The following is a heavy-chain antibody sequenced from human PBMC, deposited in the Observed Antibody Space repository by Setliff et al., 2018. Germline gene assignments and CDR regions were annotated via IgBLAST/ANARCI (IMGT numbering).Heavy chain of an antibody. CDR3: ARGGPIYDHVWGSYRFVDS. V-gene: IGHV1-2*02. Sequence: ASVKVSCKTSGYTFTDFYIQWVRQAPGQGLEWMGWINPYTGDTDYAPKFQGRVTVTRDTSVTTAYMDLTRLTSDDTAVYYCARGGPIYDHVWGSYRFVDSWGQGTLVTV. CDR1: GYTFTDFY. CDR2: INPYTGDT. J-gene: IGHJ4*02. D-gene: IGHD3-16*02.